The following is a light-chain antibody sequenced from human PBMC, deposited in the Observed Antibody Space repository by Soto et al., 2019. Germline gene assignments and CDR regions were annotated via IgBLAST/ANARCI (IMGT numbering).Light chain of an antibody. J-gene: IGKJ1*01. Sequence: EIVLTQSPGTLSLSPGERATLSCRASQSVSSSYLAWYQQKPGQAPRLLIYSASSRATDIPDRFSGSGSGTDFTLTINRLEPEDFAMYYCHHFGSSQTFGQGTKVEI. CDR1: QSVSSSY. CDR3: HHFGSSQT. CDR2: SAS. V-gene: IGKV3-20*01.